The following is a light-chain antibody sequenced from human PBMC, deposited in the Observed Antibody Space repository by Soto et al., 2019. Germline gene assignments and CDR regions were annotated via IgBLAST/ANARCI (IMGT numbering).Light chain of an antibody. J-gene: IGKJ1*01. CDR2: KAS. CDR3: QQYNSYQWT. CDR1: QSISSW. V-gene: IGKV1-5*03. Sequence: DIQMTQSPSTLSASVGDRVTITCRASQSISSWLAWYQQKPGKAPKLLIYKASSLESRVPSRFSGSGSGTELTLTISSRLHDDVATSYCQQYNSYQWTFGQGTKVEIK.